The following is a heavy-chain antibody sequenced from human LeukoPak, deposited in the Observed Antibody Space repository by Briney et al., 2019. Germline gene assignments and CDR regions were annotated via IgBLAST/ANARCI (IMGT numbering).Heavy chain of an antibody. V-gene: IGHV4-59*08. J-gene: IGHJ4*02. CDR3: ARHHGHQFSDSWYLRGSFDY. Sequence: KPSETLSLTCAVYGASISALYWGWIRQSPGKGLEWIGYTYYSGRPTYNPSLKSRVTISLDTSKNQFSLRVNSATAADTAIYYCARHHGHQFSDSWYLRGSFDYWGRGILVAVSS. CDR1: GASISALY. CDR2: TYYSGRP. D-gene: IGHD6-13*01.